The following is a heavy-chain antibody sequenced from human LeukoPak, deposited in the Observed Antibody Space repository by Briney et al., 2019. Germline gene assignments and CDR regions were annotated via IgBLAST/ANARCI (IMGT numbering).Heavy chain of an antibody. V-gene: IGHV3-43*01. CDR2: ISWDGGST. D-gene: IGHD6-13*01. CDR3: AKDSLEGIAALDY. CDR1: GFTFDDYT. Sequence: GGSLRLSCAASGFTFDDYTMHWVRQAPGKGLEWVSLISWDGGSTYYADSVKGRFTISRDNSKNSLYLQMNSLRTEGTALYYCAKDSLEGIAALDYWGQGTLVTVSS. J-gene: IGHJ4*02.